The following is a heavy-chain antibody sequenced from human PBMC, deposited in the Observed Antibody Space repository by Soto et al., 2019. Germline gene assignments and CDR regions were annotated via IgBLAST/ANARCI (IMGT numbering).Heavy chain of an antibody. CDR2: IVVGSGNT. CDR1: GFTFTSSA. Sequence: ASVKVSCKASGFTFTSSAVQWVRQARGQRLEWIGWIVVGSGNTNYAQKFQERVTITRDMSTSTAYMELSSLRSEDTAVYYCAAGTYYDSSGYNHVPYYYYGMGVWGQGTTVTVSS. V-gene: IGHV1-58*01. J-gene: IGHJ6*02. CDR3: AAGTYYDSSGYNHVPYYYYGMGV. D-gene: IGHD3-22*01.